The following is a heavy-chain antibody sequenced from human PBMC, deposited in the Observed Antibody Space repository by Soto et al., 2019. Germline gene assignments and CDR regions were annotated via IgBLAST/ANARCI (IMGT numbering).Heavy chain of an antibody. D-gene: IGHD2-21*02. Sequence: PSETLSLTCTVSGGSISTNNYFWGWIRQPPGKGLEWIGTIYYSGGTYYNPSLKSRVTISVDTSKNQFSLKLSSVTAADTAVYHCAIEFCGGDCYSRDYYYFYGMGVWGQGTTVTVSS. CDR3: AIEFCGGDCYSRDYYYFYGMGV. CDR2: IYYSGGT. V-gene: IGHV4-39*01. J-gene: IGHJ6*02. CDR1: GGSISTNNYF.